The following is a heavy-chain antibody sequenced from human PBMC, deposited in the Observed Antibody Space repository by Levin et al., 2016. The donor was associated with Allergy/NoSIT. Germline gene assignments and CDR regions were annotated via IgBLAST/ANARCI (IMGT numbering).Heavy chain of an antibody. Sequence: GESLKISCAASGFMFDDNAMHWVRQAPGKGLEWVANMNQDGSVRNYVDSVKGRFAISRDNAKNSLYLQMDSVRAEDTAMYYCARSLGATPYWGLGTLVTVSS. J-gene: IGHJ4*02. V-gene: IGHV3-7*01. D-gene: IGHD1-26*01. CDR1: GFMFDDNA. CDR3: ARSLGATPY. CDR2: MNQDGSVR.